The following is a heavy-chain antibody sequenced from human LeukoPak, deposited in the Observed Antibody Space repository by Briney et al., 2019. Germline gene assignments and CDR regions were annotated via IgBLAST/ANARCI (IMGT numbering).Heavy chain of an antibody. CDR3: ARDRGHVVTAINDAFDI. J-gene: IGHJ3*02. D-gene: IGHD2-21*02. V-gene: IGHV1-46*01. Sequence: ASVKVSCKVSGYTLTELSMHWVRQAPGKGLEWMGIINPSGGSTSYAQKFQGRVTMTRDTSTSTVYMELRSLRSDDTAVYYCARDRGHVVTAINDAFDIWGQGTMVTVSS. CDR1: GYTLTELS. CDR2: INPSGGST.